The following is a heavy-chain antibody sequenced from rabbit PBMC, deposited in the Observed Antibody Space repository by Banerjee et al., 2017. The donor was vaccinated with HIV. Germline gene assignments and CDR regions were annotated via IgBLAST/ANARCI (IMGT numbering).Heavy chain of an antibody. V-gene: IGHV1S40*01. Sequence: QSLEESGGDLVKPGASLTLTCTASGFSFSGNYWICWVRQAPGKGLEWIAGIYNGDDTTYYASWAKGRFTISKTSSTTVTLQMTSLTAADTATYFCARYPSGYSGYGTSINLWGQGTLVTVS. J-gene: IGHJ4*01. CDR2: IYNGDDTT. CDR1: GFSFSGNYW. D-gene: IGHD7-1*01. CDR3: ARYPSGYSGYGTSINL.